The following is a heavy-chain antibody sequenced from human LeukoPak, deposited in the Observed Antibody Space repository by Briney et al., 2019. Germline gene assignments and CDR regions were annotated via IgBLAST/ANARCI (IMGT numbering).Heavy chain of an antibody. CDR3: AKDLAGGDSSGYTLPDY. V-gene: IGHV3-9*03. CDR1: GFTFDDYA. D-gene: IGHD3-22*01. Sequence: SLRLSCAASGFTFDDYAMHWVRQAPGKGLEWVSGISWNSGSIGYADSVKGRFTISRDNAKNSLYLQMNSLRAEDMALYYCAKDLAGGDSSGYTLPDYWGQGTLVTVSS. CDR2: ISWNSGSI. J-gene: IGHJ4*02.